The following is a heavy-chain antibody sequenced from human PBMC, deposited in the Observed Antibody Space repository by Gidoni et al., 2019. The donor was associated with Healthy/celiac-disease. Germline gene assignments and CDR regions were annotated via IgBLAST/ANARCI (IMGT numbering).Heavy chain of an antibody. CDR2: IYYSGST. J-gene: IGHJ5*02. Sequence: QVQLQESGPGLVKPSQTLSLTCTVPGGSIRSGGSSWSWIRQHPGKVLEGSGYIYYSGSTYYNPSLKSRVTISVDTSKNQFSLKLSSVTAADTAVYYCARVPGYCTNGVCYFKGDNWFDPWGQGTLVTVSS. CDR1: GGSIRSGGSS. CDR3: ARVPGYCTNGVCYFKGDNWFDP. D-gene: IGHD2-8*01. V-gene: IGHV4-31*03.